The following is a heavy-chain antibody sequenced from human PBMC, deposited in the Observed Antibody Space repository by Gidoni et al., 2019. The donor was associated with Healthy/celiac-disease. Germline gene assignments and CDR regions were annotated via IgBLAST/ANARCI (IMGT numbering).Heavy chain of an antibody. J-gene: IGHJ4*02. CDR2: IWYDGSNK. Sequence: QVQLVESGGGVVQHGRSLRLSCAASGFTFGSYGMHWVRQAPGKGLEWVAVIWYDGSNKYYADSVKGRFTISRDNSKNTLYLQMNSLRAEDTAVYYCARDRIYCSSTSCYQDYWGQGTLVTVSS. V-gene: IGHV3-33*01. D-gene: IGHD2-2*01. CDR3: ARDRIYCSSTSCYQDY. CDR1: GFTFGSYG.